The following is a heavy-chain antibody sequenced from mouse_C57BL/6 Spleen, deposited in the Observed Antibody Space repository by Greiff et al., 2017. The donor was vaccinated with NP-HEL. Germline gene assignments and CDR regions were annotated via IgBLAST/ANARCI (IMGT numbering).Heavy chain of an antibody. CDR2: IRSKSSNYAT. CDR3: VRDGGYHWYFDV. V-gene: IGHV10-3*01. Sequence: EVQRVESGGGLVQPKGSLKLSCAASGFTFNTYAMHWVRQAPGKGLEWVARIRSKSSNYATYYADSVKDRFTISRDDSQSMLYLQMNNLKTEDTAMYYCVRDGGYHWYFDVWGTGTTVTVSS. J-gene: IGHJ1*03. D-gene: IGHD1-1*02. CDR1: GFTFNTYA.